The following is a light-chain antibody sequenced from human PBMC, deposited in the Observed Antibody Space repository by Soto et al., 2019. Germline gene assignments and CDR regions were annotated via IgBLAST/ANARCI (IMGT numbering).Light chain of an antibody. CDR2: GAS. J-gene: IGKJ1*01. CDR1: QSVSSN. CDR3: QQYNNWPLT. Sequence: EIVMTQSPATLSVSPGERATLSCRPSQSVSSNLAWYQQKPGQAPRLLIYGASTRATSIPARFSGSASGTEFTLTISSLQSEDFAVYYCQQYNNWPLTFGQGTKV. V-gene: IGKV3-15*01.